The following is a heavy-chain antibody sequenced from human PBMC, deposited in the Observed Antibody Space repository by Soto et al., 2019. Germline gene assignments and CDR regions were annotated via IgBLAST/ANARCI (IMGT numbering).Heavy chain of an antibody. CDR2: ITGSSDYT. V-gene: IGHV3-23*01. CDR1: GFIFSSYA. Sequence: QPGGSLRLSCEASGFIFSSYAMNWARQAPGKGLQWVSSITGSSDYTSYIASVKGRFTISRDNSKNTLYLQMNSLRAEDTAVYFCAKEQTTGAHYALDYWSQGTLVTVSS. CDR3: AKEQTTGAHYALDY. D-gene: IGHD2-8*02. J-gene: IGHJ4*02.